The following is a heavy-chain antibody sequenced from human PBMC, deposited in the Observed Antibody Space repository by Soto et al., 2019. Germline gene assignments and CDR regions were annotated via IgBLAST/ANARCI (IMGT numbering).Heavy chain of an antibody. CDR3: VRWTRSISSLDY. D-gene: IGHD2-2*01. Sequence: GGSLRLSCAASGFAFSSYWMNWVRQAPGKGLDWVANISEDGSQTHYVDSMEGRLTISRDNAGNALYLQMNSLRVEDTAVYYCVRWTRSISSLDYWGQGTLVTVSS. CDR1: GFAFSSYW. V-gene: IGHV3-7*01. CDR2: ISEDGSQT. J-gene: IGHJ4*02.